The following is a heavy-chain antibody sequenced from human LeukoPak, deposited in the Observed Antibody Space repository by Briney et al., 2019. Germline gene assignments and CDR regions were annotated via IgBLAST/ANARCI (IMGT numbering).Heavy chain of an antibody. J-gene: IGHJ2*01. D-gene: IGHD3-22*01. CDR2: IYYSGST. V-gene: IGHV4-59*12. CDR3: ARGDAGYYDSSGYWYFDL. CDR1: GGSISSYY. Sequence: PSETLSLTCTVSGGSISSYYWSWIRQPPGKGLEWIGYIYYSGSTNYNPSLKSRVTISVDTSKNQFSLKLSSVTAADTAVYYCARGDAGYYDSSGYWYFDLWGRGTLVTVSS.